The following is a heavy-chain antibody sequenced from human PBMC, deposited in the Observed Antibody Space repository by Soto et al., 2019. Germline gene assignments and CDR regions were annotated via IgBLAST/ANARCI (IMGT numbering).Heavy chain of an antibody. CDR2: IFYSGST. CDR1: GGAINNRDYY. D-gene: IGHD3-10*01. J-gene: IGHJ6*02. V-gene: IGHV4-31*03. CDR3: ARVMWFGELYYGMDV. Sequence: TLSLTCSVSGGAINNRDYYWSWIRQHPGKGLEWIGNIFYSGSTNYNPSLKSRVTMSVDTSKNQFSLKLSSVTAADTAVYYCARVMWFGELYYGMDVWGQGTTVTVSS.